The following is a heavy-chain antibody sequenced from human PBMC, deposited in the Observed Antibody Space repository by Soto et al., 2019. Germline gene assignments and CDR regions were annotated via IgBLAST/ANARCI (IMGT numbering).Heavy chain of an antibody. J-gene: IGHJ4*02. CDR2: IWNDGIRK. CDR1: GFTFSKYG. CDR3: ARDDDNDANALDY. V-gene: IGHV3-33*01. Sequence: GGSLRLSCAAPGFTFSKYGMHWVRQAPGKGLEWVALIWNDGIRKVYVDSVKGRFTISRDNSKNTLDLQMNNLRDEDTAVYYCARDDDNDANALDYWGPGTLVTVSS.